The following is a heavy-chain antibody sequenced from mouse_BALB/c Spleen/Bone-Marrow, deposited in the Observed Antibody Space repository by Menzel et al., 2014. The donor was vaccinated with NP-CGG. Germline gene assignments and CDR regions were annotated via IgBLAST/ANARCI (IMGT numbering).Heavy chain of an antibody. CDR2: IDPANGNT. CDR1: GVNIKDTY. D-gene: IGHD3-3*01. Sequence: VQLQQSGAELVKPGASVKLSCTASGVNIKDTYMHWVKQRPEQGLEWIGRIDPANGNTKYDPKFQGKATITADTSSNTAYLQHSSLTSEDTAVYYCAGDGAYWGQGTLVTVSA. J-gene: IGHJ3*01. CDR3: AGDGAY. V-gene: IGHV14-3*02.